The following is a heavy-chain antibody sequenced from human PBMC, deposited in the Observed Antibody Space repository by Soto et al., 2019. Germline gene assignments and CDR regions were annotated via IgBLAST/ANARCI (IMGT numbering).Heavy chain of an antibody. CDR2: IFWDDDK. D-gene: IGHD3-10*01. CDR1: GFSLSTGKVG. J-gene: IGHJ4*02. Sequence: QITLKESGPTLVKPTQTLTLTCTFSGFSLSTGKVGVGWIRQPPGKALEWLALIFWDDDKRYSPSLKSRLTITTDTSKNQVVLTMTNMDPVDTATYYCAHSRDGSGRGDYWGQGILVTVSS. V-gene: IGHV2-5*02. CDR3: AHSRDGSGRGDY.